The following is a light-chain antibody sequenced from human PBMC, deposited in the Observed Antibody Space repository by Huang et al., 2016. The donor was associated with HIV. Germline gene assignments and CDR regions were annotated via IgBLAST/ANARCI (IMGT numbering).Light chain of an antibody. Sequence: EIVMTQSPATLSVSPGKRATLSCRSNQSVSSNLAWYQQKPGQAPRLVIYGASTRAPGIPARFSGSGSGTEFTLTISSLQSEDFAVYYCQQYNNWPRTFGQGTKVEIK. CDR3: QQYNNWPRT. CDR1: QSVSSN. J-gene: IGKJ1*01. CDR2: GAS. V-gene: IGKV3-15*01.